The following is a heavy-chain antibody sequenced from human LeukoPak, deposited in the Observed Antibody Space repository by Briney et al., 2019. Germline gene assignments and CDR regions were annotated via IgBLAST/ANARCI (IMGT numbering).Heavy chain of an antibody. D-gene: IGHD3-3*01. CDR2: ISSSSSTI. V-gene: IGHV3-48*01. Sequence: GGSLRLSCAASGFTFSSYSMNWVRQAPGKGLEWVSYISSSSSTIYYADSVKGRFTISRDNAKNSLYLQMNSLRAEDTAVYYCARDFTIFGVVINWFDPGGQGTLVTVSS. CDR1: GFTFSSYS. J-gene: IGHJ5*02. CDR3: ARDFTIFGVVINWFDP.